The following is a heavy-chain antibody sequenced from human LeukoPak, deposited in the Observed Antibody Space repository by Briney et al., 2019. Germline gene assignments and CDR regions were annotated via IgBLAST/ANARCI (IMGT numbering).Heavy chain of an antibody. D-gene: IGHD1-1*01. V-gene: IGHV3-15*01. CDR1: GFSFTDAW. CDR3: SAGTGRSDFDY. CDR2: IKSKTDSATR. Sequence: PVGSLRLSCEASGFSFTDAWMNWVRQVPGKGLEWVGRIKSKTDSATRDFAAPVKGRFTISRDDSKKTVYLQMNGLKSEDTGVYYCSAGTGRSDFDYWGQGTLVTVSS. J-gene: IGHJ4*02.